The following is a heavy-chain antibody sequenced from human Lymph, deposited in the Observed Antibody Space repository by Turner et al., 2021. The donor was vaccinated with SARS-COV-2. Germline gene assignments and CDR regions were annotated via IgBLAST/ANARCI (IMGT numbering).Heavy chain of an antibody. CDR3: ARGDYYGSGTYPGKTFDY. V-gene: IGHV3-30-3*01. J-gene: IGHJ4*02. D-gene: IGHD3-10*01. CDR1: GFTFSSYA. CDR2: ISFDGNNK. Sequence: QVQLVESGGGVVQPGRSLRLSCAASGFTFSSYALHWVRQAPGKGLEWVAVISFDGNNKDYTDSVKGRVTISRDNSKNTLYLQLNSLRPEDTAVYYCARGDYYGSGTYPGKTFDYWGQGTLVTVSS.